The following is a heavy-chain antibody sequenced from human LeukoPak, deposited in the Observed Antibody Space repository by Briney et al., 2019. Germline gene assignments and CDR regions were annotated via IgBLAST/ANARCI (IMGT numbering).Heavy chain of an antibody. Sequence: SETLSLTCAVYGGSFSGYYWSWIRQPPGKGLECIGEINHSGSTNYNPSLKSRVTISVDTSKNQFSLKLSSVTAADTAVYYCARGLFVRGVYGMDVWGQGTTVTVSS. CDR3: ARGLFVRGVYGMDV. CDR2: INHSGST. J-gene: IGHJ6*02. V-gene: IGHV4-34*01. CDR1: GGSFSGYY. D-gene: IGHD3-10*02.